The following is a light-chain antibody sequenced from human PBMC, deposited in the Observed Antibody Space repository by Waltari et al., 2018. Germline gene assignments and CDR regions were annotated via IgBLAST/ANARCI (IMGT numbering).Light chain of an antibody. J-gene: IGKJ1*01. CDR3: QQYGSSSWT. Sequence: EVVLTQSPGTLSLSPGERATLSCRASQSVSSSYLAWYQQKLGQAPRLLMYGASSRATGIPDRLSGSGSGTDFTLTISRLEPEDFAVYYCQQYGSSSWTFGQGTKVEIK. CDR2: GAS. CDR1: QSVSSSY. V-gene: IGKV3-20*01.